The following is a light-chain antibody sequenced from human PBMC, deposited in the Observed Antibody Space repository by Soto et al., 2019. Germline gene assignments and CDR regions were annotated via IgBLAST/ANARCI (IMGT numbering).Light chain of an antibody. Sequence: EIVLTQSPGTLSLSPGERATLSCRASQTVTSNYLAWYQRKPGQAPRLLIDGASSRATDIPDRFSGSGSGTDFTLTITRLEPEDFAVYFCQQYAGSPSTFGQGTKVEIK. CDR3: QQYAGSPST. J-gene: IGKJ1*01. CDR1: QTVTSNY. V-gene: IGKV3-20*01. CDR2: GAS.